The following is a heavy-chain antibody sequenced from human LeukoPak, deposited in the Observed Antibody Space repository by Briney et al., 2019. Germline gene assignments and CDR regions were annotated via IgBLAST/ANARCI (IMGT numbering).Heavy chain of an antibody. Sequence: SETLSLTCTVSGGSISSSSYYWGWIRQPPGKGLEWIGSIYYSGSTYYNPSLKSRVTISVDTSKNQFSLKLSSVTAADTAVYYCARVLMVYASSDYWGQGTLVTVSS. J-gene: IGHJ4*02. CDR3: ARVLMVYASSDY. V-gene: IGHV4-39*01. CDR1: GGSISSSSYY. CDR2: IYYSGST. D-gene: IGHD2-8*01.